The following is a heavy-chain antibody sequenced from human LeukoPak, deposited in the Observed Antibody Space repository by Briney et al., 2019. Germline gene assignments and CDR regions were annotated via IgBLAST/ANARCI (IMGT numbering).Heavy chain of an antibody. CDR1: GGSFSGYY. CDR3: ARDKDYFDSGGAFDI. J-gene: IGHJ3*02. Sequence: SETLSLTCAVYGGSFSGYYWSWIRQPPGKGLEWIGEINHSGSTNYNPSLKSRVTMSVDTSKNQFSLKLSSVTAADTAVYYCARDKDYFDSGGAFDIWGQGTMVTVSS. CDR2: INHSGST. V-gene: IGHV4-34*01. D-gene: IGHD3-22*01.